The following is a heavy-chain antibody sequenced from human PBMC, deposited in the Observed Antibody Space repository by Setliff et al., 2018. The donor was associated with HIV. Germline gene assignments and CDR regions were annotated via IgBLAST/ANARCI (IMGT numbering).Heavy chain of an antibody. CDR2: IYASGKT. V-gene: IGHV4-4*07. Sequence: SETLSLTCNVSGDSLNTYSWSWIRQSDGKGLEWIGRIYASGKTNFNPSLMSRVRMSVDTSKNQFSLKLTSVTAADTAVYYCARWNNDLESFDYWGQGALVTVSS. CDR3: ARWNNDLESFDY. D-gene: IGHD3-3*01. J-gene: IGHJ4*02. CDR1: GDSLNTYS.